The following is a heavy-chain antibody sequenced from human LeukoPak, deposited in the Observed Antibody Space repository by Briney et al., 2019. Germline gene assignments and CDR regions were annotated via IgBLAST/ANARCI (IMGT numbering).Heavy chain of an antibody. V-gene: IGHV4-34*01. CDR3: ARGEGWFGYYYYGMDV. D-gene: IGHD3-10*01. J-gene: IGHJ6*02. CDR2: SNHFGST. CDR1: GESFSGYF. Sequence: PSETLSLTCAVSGESFSGYFWTWIRQPPGKGLEWIGESNHFGSTDYNPSLKSRVTISVDTSKNQFSLKLSSVTAADTAVYYCARGEGWFGYYYYGMDVWGQGTTVTVSS.